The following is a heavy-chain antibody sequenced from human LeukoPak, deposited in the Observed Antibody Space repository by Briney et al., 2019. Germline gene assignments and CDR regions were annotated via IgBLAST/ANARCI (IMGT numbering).Heavy chain of an antibody. D-gene: IGHD3-16*01. J-gene: IGHJ4*02. Sequence: GGSLRLSCAASGFTFSSHAMCWVRQAPGKGLEWVSSIDISGGGTYYADSVKCRFTISRDNSKNTLYLEMNSLRAEDTALYFCANEIRPNDYWGQGTLVTVSS. CDR2: IDISGGGT. CDR3: ANEIRPNDY. V-gene: IGHV3-23*01. CDR1: GFTFSSHA.